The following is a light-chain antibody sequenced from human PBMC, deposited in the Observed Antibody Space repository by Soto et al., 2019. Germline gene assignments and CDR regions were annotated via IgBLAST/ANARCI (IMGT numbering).Light chain of an antibody. Sequence: QSALTQPASVSGSPGQSITISCNRTSSDIGAYNYVSWYRQHPGKAPQLLIYDVNNRPSGVSHRFSGSKSGNTASLTISGLQSEDEADYFCTSYTGSNTLEVFGPGTKVTVL. CDR2: DVN. CDR3: TSYTGSNTLEV. CDR1: SSDIGAYNY. V-gene: IGLV2-14*03. J-gene: IGLJ1*01.